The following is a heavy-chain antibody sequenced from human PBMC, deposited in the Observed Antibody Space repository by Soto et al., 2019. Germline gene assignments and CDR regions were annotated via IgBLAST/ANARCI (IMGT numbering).Heavy chain of an antibody. CDR3: ARAVNYYGSGSFYWWFDP. CDR1: GGSISSYY. J-gene: IGHJ5*02. D-gene: IGHD3-10*01. V-gene: IGHV4-59*01. Sequence: SETLSLTCTVSGGSISSYYWSWIRQPPGKGLEWIGYMFYSGSTNYNPSLKSRVTMSVDTSKNQFSLKLSSVSAADTAVYYCARAVNYYGSGSFYWWFDPWGQGTLVTVSS. CDR2: MFYSGST.